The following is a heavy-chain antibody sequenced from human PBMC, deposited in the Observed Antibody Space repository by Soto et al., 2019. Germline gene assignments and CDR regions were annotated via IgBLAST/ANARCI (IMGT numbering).Heavy chain of an antibody. CDR2: ISAYNGKT. D-gene: IGHD1-26*01. J-gene: IGHJ4*02. CDR1: GYTFTSYG. CDR3: ARDRGSYALDY. Sequence: QVQLVQSGAEVKKPGASVQVSCKASGYTFTSYGISWVRQAPGQGLEWRGWISAYNGKTNYAQKLQGRVTMTTDTSSSTDYMELRSSRSDDKAVYYCARDRGSYALDYWGQGTLVTGSS. V-gene: IGHV1-18*01.